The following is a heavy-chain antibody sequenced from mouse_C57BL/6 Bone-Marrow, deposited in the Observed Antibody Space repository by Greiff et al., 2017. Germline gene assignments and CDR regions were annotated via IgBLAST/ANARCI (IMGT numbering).Heavy chain of an antibody. D-gene: IGHD2-1*01. CDR2: IDPSDSYT. CDR1: GYTFTSYW. CDR3: ARSAIYYGNYLYYLDY. Sequence: VQLQQPGAELVRPGTSVKLSCKASGYTFTSYWLHWVKQRPGQGLEWIGVIDPSDSYTNYNQKFKGKATLTVDTSSSPAYMQLSSLTSEDSAVYYCARSAIYYGNYLYYLDYWGQGTTLTVSS. V-gene: IGHV1-59*01. J-gene: IGHJ2*01.